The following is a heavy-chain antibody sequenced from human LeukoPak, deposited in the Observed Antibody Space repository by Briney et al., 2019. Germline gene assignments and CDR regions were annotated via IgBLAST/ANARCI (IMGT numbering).Heavy chain of an antibody. CDR2: IYYSGST. CDR3: ASSNWKGADY. D-gene: IGHD1-1*01. CDR1: GGSISSGGYY. J-gene: IGHJ4*02. Sequence: SQTLSLTCTVSGGSISSGGYYWSWIRQHPGKGLEWIGYIYYSGSTYYNPSLKSRDTISVDTSKNQFSLKLSSVTAADTAVYYCASSNWKGADYWGQGTLVTVSS. V-gene: IGHV4-31*03.